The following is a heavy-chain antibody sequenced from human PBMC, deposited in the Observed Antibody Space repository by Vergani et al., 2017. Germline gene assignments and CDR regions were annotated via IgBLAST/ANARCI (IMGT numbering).Heavy chain of an antibody. J-gene: IGHJ5*02. Sequence: QVQLVESGGGVVQPGRSLRLSCAASGFTFSSYAMHWVRQAPGKGLEWVAVISYDGSNKYYADSVKGRFTISRDNSKNTLYLQMNSLRAEDTAVYYCARGVKAWFGELSPFDPWGQGTLVTVSS. CDR1: GFTFSSYA. V-gene: IGHV3-30-3*01. CDR3: ARGVKAWFGELSPFDP. CDR2: ISYDGSNK. D-gene: IGHD3-10*01.